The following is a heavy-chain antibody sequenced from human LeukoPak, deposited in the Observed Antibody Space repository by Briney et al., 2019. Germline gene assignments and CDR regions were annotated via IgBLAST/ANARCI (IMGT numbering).Heavy chain of an antibody. D-gene: IGHD6-13*01. V-gene: IGHV4-39*01. CDR3: ASQQTRYSIAASET. CDR1: GGSISSTTYY. Sequence: TSETLSLTCTVSGGSISSTTYYWGWIRQPPGKGLEWIGSIYYSGSTYYNPSLKSRVTMSVVTSNNQFSLRLNSVTAADTAVYYCASQQTRYSIAASETWGQGTLVTVSS. J-gene: IGHJ5*02. CDR2: IYYSGST.